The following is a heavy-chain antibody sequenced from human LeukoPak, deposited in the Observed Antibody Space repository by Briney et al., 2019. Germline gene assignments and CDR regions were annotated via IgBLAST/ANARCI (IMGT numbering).Heavy chain of an antibody. CDR2: INHSGSA. CDR1: GGSFSGYY. J-gene: IGHJ4*02. Sequence: PSETLSLTCAVSGGSFSGYYWTWIRQPPGKGLEWIGEINHSGSANYNPSLKSRVTISLDTSKNQFSLKLSSVTAADTAVYYCARMGPDYWGQGTLVTVSS. D-gene: IGHD1-26*01. CDR3: ARMGPDY. V-gene: IGHV4-34*01.